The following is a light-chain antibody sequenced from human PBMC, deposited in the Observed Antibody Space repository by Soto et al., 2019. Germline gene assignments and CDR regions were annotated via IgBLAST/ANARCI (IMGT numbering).Light chain of an antibody. CDR1: SGHSSYA. CDR2: LNSDGSH. V-gene: IGLV4-69*01. CDR3: QTWGTGIQV. Sequence: QAVVTQSPSASASLGAPVKLTCTLSSGHSSYAIAWHQQQPEKGPRYLMKLNSDGSHSKGDGIPDRFSGSSSGAERYLTISSLQSEDEADYYCQTWGTGIQVFGGGTKLTVL. J-gene: IGLJ2*01.